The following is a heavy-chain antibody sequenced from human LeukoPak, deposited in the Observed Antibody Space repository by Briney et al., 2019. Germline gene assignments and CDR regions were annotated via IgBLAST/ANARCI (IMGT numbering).Heavy chain of an antibody. J-gene: IGHJ4*02. CDR2: ISSSSSYI. D-gene: IGHD3-9*01. Sequence: GGSLRLSXAASGFTFSSYSMNWVRQAPGKGLEWVSSISSSSSYIYYADSVKGRFTISRDNAKNSLYLQMNSLRAEDTAVYYCARDVLTGYLTPHFDYWGQGTLVTVSS. CDR1: GFTFSSYS. V-gene: IGHV3-21*01. CDR3: ARDVLTGYLTPHFDY.